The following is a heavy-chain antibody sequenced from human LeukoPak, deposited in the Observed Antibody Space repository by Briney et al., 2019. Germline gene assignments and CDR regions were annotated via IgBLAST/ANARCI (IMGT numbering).Heavy chain of an antibody. J-gene: IGHJ4*02. V-gene: IGHV3-23*01. D-gene: IGHD3-9*01. Sequence: GGSLRLSCAASGFTFSNYAMTWVRQAPGKGPDWVSAISGSGGTTYHADSVKGRFTISRDNSKNTLHLQMNSLRAEDTALYYCAKGLINDWSALDSWGQGTLVTVSS. CDR1: GFTFSNYA. CDR3: AKGLINDWSALDS. CDR2: ISGSGGTT.